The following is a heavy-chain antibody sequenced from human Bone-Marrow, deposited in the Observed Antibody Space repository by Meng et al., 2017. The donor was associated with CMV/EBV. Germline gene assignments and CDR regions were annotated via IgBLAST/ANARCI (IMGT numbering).Heavy chain of an antibody. CDR1: GFTFSSYA. CDR2: ISWNSGSI. V-gene: IGHV3-9*01. D-gene: IGHD3-10*01. J-gene: IGHJ3*02. Sequence: SLKISCAASGFTFSSYAMHWVRQAPGKGLEWVSGISWNSGSIAYADSVKGRFTISRDNAKNSLYLQMNSLRAEDTALYYCAKDTDAYYGSGTLDVFDIWGQGTMVTVSS. CDR3: AKDTDAYYGSGTLDVFDI.